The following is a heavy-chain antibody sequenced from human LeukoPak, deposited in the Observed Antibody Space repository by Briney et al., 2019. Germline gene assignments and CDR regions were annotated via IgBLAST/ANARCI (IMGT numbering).Heavy chain of an antibody. V-gene: IGHV1-2*06. CDR3: ARVGRESSAGWLDY. CDR2: INVKSGAT. CDR1: GYTFIDYY. D-gene: IGHD6-19*01. Sequence: ASVKVSCKASGYTFIDYYFNWVRQAPGQGPEWMGRINVKSGATDYAQKFQGRVTVTRDTSISTAYMELSSRRSDDTAVYYCARVGRESSAGWLDYWGQGTLVTVSS. J-gene: IGHJ4*02.